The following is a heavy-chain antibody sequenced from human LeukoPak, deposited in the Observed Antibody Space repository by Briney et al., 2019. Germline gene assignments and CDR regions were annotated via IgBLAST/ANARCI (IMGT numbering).Heavy chain of an antibody. J-gene: IGHJ4*02. CDR3: ARGSVTTRGVSSY. Sequence: PGGSLRLPCAASGFTFSSYSMNWVRQAPGKGLEWVSSISSSSSYIYYADSVKGRFTISRDNAKNSLYLQMNSLRAEDTAVYYCARGSVTTRGVSSYWGQGTLVTVSS. V-gene: IGHV3-21*01. CDR1: GFTFSSYS. D-gene: IGHD4-17*01. CDR2: ISSSSSYI.